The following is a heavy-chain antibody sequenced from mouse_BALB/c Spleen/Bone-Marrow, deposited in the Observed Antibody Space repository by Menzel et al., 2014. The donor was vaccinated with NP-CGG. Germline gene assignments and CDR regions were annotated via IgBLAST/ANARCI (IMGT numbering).Heavy chain of an antibody. CDR1: GFTFSNYG. CDR2: INGNGGST. D-gene: IGHD2-1*01. J-gene: IGHJ2*01. CDR3: VRGNHGNYVDYFDF. V-gene: IGHV5-6-3*01. Sequence: EVHLVESGGGLVQPGGSLKLSCAASGFTFSNYGMSWVRQTPDKRLELVATINGNGGSTYYPDSVKGRFTISRDTAKNTLYLQMSSLKSEETAMYYCVRGNHGNYVDYFDFWGQGTTLTVSS.